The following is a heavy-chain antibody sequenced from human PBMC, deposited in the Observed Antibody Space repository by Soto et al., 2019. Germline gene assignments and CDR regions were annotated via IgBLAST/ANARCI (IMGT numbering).Heavy chain of an antibody. V-gene: IGHV4-31*03. Sequence: SETLSLTCTVSGGSIGSGGYYWSWIRQHPGKGLEWIGYIYYSGSTYYNPSLKSRVTISVDTSKNQFSLKLSSVTAADTAVYYCARELWIQLPDGMDVWGQGTTVTVSS. J-gene: IGHJ6*02. CDR1: GGSIGSGGYY. D-gene: IGHD5-18*01. CDR2: IYYSGST. CDR3: ARELWIQLPDGMDV.